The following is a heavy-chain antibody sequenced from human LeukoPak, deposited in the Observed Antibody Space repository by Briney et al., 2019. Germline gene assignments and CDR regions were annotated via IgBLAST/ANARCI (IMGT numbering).Heavy chain of an antibody. CDR3: AXXXFWXTPGITYYMDV. D-gene: IGHD1-7*01. CDR2: ISYDGSHK. V-gene: IGHV3-30*04. J-gene: IGHJ6*03. CDR1: GFTFSNHA. Sequence: PXGSLXXXCPASGFTFSNHAMHWVRQAPGKGLVWVAVISYDGSHKYYADSVKGRFTISRDNSKNTLSLQMNSLRVEDTAVYYCAXXXFWXTPGITYYMDVWGKGTTVTVSS.